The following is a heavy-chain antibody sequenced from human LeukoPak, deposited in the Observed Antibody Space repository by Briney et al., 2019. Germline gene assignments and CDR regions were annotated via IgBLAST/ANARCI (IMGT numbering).Heavy chain of an antibody. Sequence: GGSLRLSCAASGFTVSSNYMSWVRQAPGKGLEWVSVIYSGGSTYYADSVKGRFTISRDNSKNTLYLQMKSLRAEDTAVYYCARGYDILTGYYGYFQHWGQGTLVTVSS. CDR2: IYSGGST. V-gene: IGHV3-66*01. CDR3: ARGYDILTGYYGYFQH. D-gene: IGHD3-9*01. CDR1: GFTVSSNY. J-gene: IGHJ1*01.